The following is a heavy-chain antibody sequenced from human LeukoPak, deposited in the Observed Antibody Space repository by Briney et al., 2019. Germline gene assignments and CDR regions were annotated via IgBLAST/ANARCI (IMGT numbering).Heavy chain of an antibody. CDR2: ISWNNKNI. J-gene: IGHJ4*02. Sequence: GRSLRLSCAASGFTFGDYAMHWVRQAPGKGLEWVSGISWNNKNILYVVSVKGRFTISRDNAKNSLYPQMSSLRPEDTALYYCAKASAQQPFLDFWGQGTLVTVSS. V-gene: IGHV3-9*01. CDR3: AKASAQQPFLDF. CDR1: GFTFGDYA. D-gene: IGHD6-13*01.